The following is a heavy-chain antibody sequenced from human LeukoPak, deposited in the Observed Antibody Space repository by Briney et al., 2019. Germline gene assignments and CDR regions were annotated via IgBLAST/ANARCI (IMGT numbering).Heavy chain of an antibody. D-gene: IGHD3-22*01. Sequence: GGSLRLSCAASGFTFNIYTMYWVRQAPGKGLEWVSGIRHSDGNTYYADSVKGRLTISRDNSKNTLYLQMNSLRAEDTAVYYCAKDSDSSGYYPLDYWGQGTLVTVSS. CDR3: AKDSDSSGYYPLDY. J-gene: IGHJ4*02. V-gene: IGHV3-23*01. CDR2: IRHSDGNT. CDR1: GFTFNIYT.